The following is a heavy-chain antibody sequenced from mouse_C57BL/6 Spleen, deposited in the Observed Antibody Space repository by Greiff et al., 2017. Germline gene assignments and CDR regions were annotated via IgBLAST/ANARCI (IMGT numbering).Heavy chain of an antibody. CDR1: GYTFTSYW. V-gene: IGHV1-72*01. CDR3: AREAWFAY. CDR2: IGPNGGGS. J-gene: IGHJ3*01. Sequence: QVQLQQPGAELVQPGASVKLSCKASGYTFTSYWMHWVKQRPGRGLEWIGRIGPNGGGSKYNEKFKSKATLTVDKPSSTAYMQLSSLTSEDSAVYYCAREAWFAYWGQGTLVTVSA.